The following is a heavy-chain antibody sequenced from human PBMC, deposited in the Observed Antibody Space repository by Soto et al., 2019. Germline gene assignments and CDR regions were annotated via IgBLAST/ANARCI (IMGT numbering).Heavy chain of an antibody. CDR1: GFTFSSYA. Sequence: PGGSLRLSCAASGFTFSSYAMSWVRQAPGKGLEWVSAISGSGGSTYYADSVKGRFTISRDNSKNTLYLQMNSLRAEDTAVYYCAKASRRSNPHSYYYYYGMDVWGQGTTVTVSS. D-gene: IGHD2-15*01. CDR2: ISGSGGST. J-gene: IGHJ6*02. V-gene: IGHV3-23*01. CDR3: AKASRRSNPHSYYYYYGMDV.